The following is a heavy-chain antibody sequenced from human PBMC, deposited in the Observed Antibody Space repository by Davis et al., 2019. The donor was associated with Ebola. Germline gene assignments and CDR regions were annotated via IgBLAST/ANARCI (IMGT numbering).Heavy chain of an antibody. CDR1: GFTSSNSW. J-gene: IGHJ4*02. CDR2: IYSGGST. V-gene: IGHV3-53*01. CDR3: ASYNFWSGYQFDY. D-gene: IGHD3-3*01. Sequence: PGGSLRLSCAASGFTSSNSWMHWVRQAPGKGLEWVSVIYSGGSTYYADSVKGRFTISRDNSENTLYLQMNSLRAEDTAVYYCASYNFWSGYQFDYWGQGTLVTVSS.